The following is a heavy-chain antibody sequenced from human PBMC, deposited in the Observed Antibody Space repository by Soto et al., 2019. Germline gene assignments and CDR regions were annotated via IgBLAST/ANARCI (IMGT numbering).Heavy chain of an antibody. D-gene: IGHD5-18*01. CDR3: SRDQGYGESSPYLDV. Sequence: SETLSLTCSVSGHSISSGHYWGWIRQPPGKGPEWIGSMHHSGTTHYNPSLKSRVTISMDTSKDQFSLKLHSVTAADTALYYCSRDQGYGESSPYLDVWGQGTLVTVSS. J-gene: IGHJ4*02. V-gene: IGHV4-38-2*02. CDR2: MHHSGTT. CDR1: GHSISSGHY.